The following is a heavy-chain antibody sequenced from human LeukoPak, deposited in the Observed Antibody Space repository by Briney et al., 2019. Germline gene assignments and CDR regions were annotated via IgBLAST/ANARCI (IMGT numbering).Heavy chain of an antibody. D-gene: IGHD6-6*01. CDR1: GFTFSNYG. CDR2: IWDDGSNK. J-gene: IGHJ4*02. Sequence: GGSLRLSCAASGFTFSNYGMHWVRQAPGKGLERVAIIWDDGSNKYYGDSVKGRFTISRDNSKNTLYLQMNTLRVEDTAVYYCARDRAARAFDYWGQGTLVTVSS. CDR3: ARDRAARAFDY. V-gene: IGHV3-33*01.